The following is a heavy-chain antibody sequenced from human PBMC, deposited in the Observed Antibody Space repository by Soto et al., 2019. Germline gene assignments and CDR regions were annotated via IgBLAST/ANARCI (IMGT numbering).Heavy chain of an antibody. D-gene: IGHD3-16*01. J-gene: IGHJ4*02. CDR2: IRNQSYQETT. CDR3: RGAESPDPAHCSLY. V-gene: IGHV3-49*04. CDR1: GFPFDDFA. Sequence: GGSLRSCFTGSGFPFDDFALNWVRQAPGKGLEWVALIRNQSYQETTEYAADVKGRFTISRDTSNGIAYLKMNGRNMEDSAVYYVRGAESPDPAHCSLYLGQGT.